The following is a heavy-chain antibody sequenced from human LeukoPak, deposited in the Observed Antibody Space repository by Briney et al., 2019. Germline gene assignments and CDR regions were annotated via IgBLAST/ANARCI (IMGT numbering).Heavy chain of an antibody. CDR1: GFTFSDYY. CDR2: ISSSSSYT. Sequence: PGGSLRLSCAASGFTFSDYYMSWIRQAPGKGLEWVSYISSSSSYTNYADSVKGRFTISRDNAKNSLYLQMNSLRAEDTAVYYCARGSRFEWYGRRREYYFDYWGQGTPVTVSS. CDR3: ARGSRFEWYGRRREYYFDY. D-gene: IGHD3-10*01. V-gene: IGHV3-11*05. J-gene: IGHJ4*02.